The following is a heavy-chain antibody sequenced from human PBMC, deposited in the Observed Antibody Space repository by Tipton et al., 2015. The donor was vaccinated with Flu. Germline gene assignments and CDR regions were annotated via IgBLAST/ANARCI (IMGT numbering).Heavy chain of an antibody. CDR2: TFHSGNT. J-gene: IGHJ6*02. Sequence: GLVKPSETLSLTCGVSGDSIRSSNYYWGWIRQPPGKGLEWIGNTFHSGNTYLNPSLKSRVTISIDTSKNQFSLKLSSVTATDTAVYYCARDSLWFGELSSGYYYYYGMDVWGQGTTVTVSS. V-gene: IGHV4-39*07. D-gene: IGHD3-10*01. CDR1: GDSIRSSNYY. CDR3: ARDSLWFGELSSGYYYYYGMDV.